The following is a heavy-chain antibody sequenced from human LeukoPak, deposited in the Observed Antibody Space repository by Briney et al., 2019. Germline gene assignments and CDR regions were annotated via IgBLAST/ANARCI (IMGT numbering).Heavy chain of an antibody. D-gene: IGHD1-26*01. J-gene: IGHJ4*02. V-gene: IGHV3-30*03. CDR3: AIQGGSGRKDFVY. Sequence: QAGGSLRLSCAASGFTFSTFGIPWVRQAPGKGLEGVPIISYDGGEKHYADSVKGRFTISRDNSKNSLYLQMNSLKTEDTGVYYCAIQGGSGRKDFVYWGLGTLVTVSS. CDR2: ISYDGGEK. CDR1: GFTFSTFG.